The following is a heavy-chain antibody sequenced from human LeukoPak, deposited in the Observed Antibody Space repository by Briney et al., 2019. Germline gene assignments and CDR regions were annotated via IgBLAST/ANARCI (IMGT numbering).Heavy chain of an antibody. CDR1: GGSFIDYY. D-gene: IGHD6-13*01. J-gene: IGHJ4*02. Sequence: PSETLSLTCAVYGGSFIDYYCSWIRQPPAKGLDWIGEINHSGGTNYNTSLKGRVTISVDTSKNQFSLKLSSVTAADTAVYYCARRPGYSSSWGRTQRYYFDYWGQGTLVTVSS. V-gene: IGHV4-34*01. CDR2: INHSGGT. CDR3: ARRPGYSSSWGRTQRYYFDY.